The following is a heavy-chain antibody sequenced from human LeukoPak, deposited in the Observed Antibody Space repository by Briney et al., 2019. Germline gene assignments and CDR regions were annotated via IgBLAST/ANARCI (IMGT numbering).Heavy chain of an antibody. V-gene: IGHV3-23*01. CDR2: LSGSGGRT. J-gene: IGHJ4*02. CDR1: GFTFNNYV. D-gene: IGHD6-13*01. CDR3: AKVLWQQLFDY. Sequence: GGSLRLSCEASGFTFNNYVMTWVRQAPGKGLEWVSFLSGSGGRTSYADSVKGRFTISRDNSKNTLYLQMNSLRADDTAVYYCAKVLWQQLFDYWGQGTLVTVSS.